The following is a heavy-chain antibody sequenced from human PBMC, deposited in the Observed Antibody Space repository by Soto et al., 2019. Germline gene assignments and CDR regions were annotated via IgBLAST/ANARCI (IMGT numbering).Heavy chain of an antibody. CDR3: ARGGYYYDSSGHHGAFDI. CDR1: GYTFSSYA. V-gene: IGHV1-18*01. CDR2: ISAYNGNT. Sequence: GASVKVSCKASGYTFSSYAISWVRQAPGQRLEWMGWISAYNGNTNYAQKLQGRVTMTTDTSTSTAYMELRSLRSDDTAVYYCARGGYYYDSSGHHGAFDIWGQGTMVTVSS. J-gene: IGHJ3*02. D-gene: IGHD3-22*01.